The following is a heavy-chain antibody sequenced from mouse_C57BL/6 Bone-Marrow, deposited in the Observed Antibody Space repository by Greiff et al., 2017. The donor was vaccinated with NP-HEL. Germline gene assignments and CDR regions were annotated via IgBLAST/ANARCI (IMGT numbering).Heavy chain of an antibody. D-gene: IGHD2-4*01. CDR2: ISNGGGST. CDR1: GFTFSDYY. CDR3: ARSYDYDGYYFDY. Sequence: DVQLVESGGGLVQPGGSLKLSCAASGFTFSDYYMYWVRQTPEKRLEWVAYISNGGGSTYYPDTVKGRFTISRDNAKNTLYLQMSRLKSEDTAMYYCARSYDYDGYYFDYWGQGTTLTVSS. V-gene: IGHV5-12*01. J-gene: IGHJ2*01.